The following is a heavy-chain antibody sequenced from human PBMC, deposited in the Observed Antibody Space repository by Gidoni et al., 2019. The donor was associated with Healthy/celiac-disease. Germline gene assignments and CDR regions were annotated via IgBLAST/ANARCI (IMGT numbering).Heavy chain of an antibody. CDR3: ARGDPYSTPGAFDI. CDR1: GGSISSGCYS. V-gene: IGHV4-30-2*01. CDR2: IYHTGST. Sequence: QLHLQESGSGLVKPSQTLSLTCAVSGGSISSGCYSCSWIRQPPGKGLVWIGYIYHTGSTYYNPSIKSRVTISVDRSKNQCSLKLSAVTAADTAVYYCARGDPYSTPGAFDIWGQGTMVTVSS. J-gene: IGHJ3*02. D-gene: IGHD2-2*01.